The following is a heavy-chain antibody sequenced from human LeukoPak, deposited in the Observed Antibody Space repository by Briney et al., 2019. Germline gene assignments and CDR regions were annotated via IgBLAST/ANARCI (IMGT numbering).Heavy chain of an antibody. CDR3: ARGPPRGYSYGYYFDY. J-gene: IGHJ4*02. CDR1: GYTFTSYD. D-gene: IGHD5-18*01. V-gene: IGHV1-8*01. Sequence: ASVKVSCKASGYTFTSYDINWVRQATGQGLEWMGWMNPNSGDTGYAQKFQGRVTMTRNTSISTAYMELSSLRSEDTAVYYCARGPPRGYSYGYYFDYWGQETLVTVSS. CDR2: MNPNSGDT.